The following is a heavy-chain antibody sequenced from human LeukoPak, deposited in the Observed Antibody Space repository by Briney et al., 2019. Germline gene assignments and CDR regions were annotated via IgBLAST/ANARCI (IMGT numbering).Heavy chain of an antibody. CDR3: VKRYSSGWRNAFDI. D-gene: IGHD6-19*01. J-gene: IGHJ3*02. CDR2: ISYDGSNK. CDR1: GFTFSTYA. V-gene: IGHV3-30*04. Sequence: GGSLRLSCAASGFTFSTYAMHWVRQAPGKGLEWVAAISYDGSNKNYADSVKGRFTISRDNSKNTLYLQMNSLRAEDTAIYYCVKRYSSGWRNAFDIWGQGTMVTVSS.